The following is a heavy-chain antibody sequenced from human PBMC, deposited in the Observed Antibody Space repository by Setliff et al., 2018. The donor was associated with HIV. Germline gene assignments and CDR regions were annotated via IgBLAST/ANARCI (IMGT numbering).Heavy chain of an antibody. CDR1: GYTFTSYY. J-gene: IGHJ4*02. CDR2: IDPEDGET. CDR3: ALLNHIVVVTALLPGDY. D-gene: IGHD2-21*02. Sequence: ASVKVSCKASGYTFTSYYMHWVQQAPGKGLEWMGRIDPEDGETLYAEKFRGRVTMTADMSTNTAYLELGSLRSDDTAVYYCALLNHIVVVTALLPGDYWGQGTPVTVSS. V-gene: IGHV1-69-2*01.